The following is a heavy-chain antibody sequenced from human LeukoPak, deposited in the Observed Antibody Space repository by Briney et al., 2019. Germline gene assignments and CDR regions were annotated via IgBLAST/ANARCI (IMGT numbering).Heavy chain of an antibody. CDR3: ARVRGSTDWYVAY. CDR1: GYTVSTYA. D-gene: IGHD2-2*01. Sequence: GGSLRLSSTASGYTVSTYAMTWVRQAPGKGLEWVSAISGSGVNTYYADSVKGRFTISRDISKNTLFLQMNSLSAEDTAVYYCARVRGSTDWYVAYWGQGTLVTVSS. J-gene: IGHJ4*02. CDR2: ISGSGVNT. V-gene: IGHV3-23*01.